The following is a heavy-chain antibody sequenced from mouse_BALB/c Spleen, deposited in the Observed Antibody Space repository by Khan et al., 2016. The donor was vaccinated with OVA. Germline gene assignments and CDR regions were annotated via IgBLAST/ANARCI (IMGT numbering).Heavy chain of an antibody. Sequence: EVQLVESGPGLVKPSQSLSLTCTVTGYSITSGYGWNWIRQFPGNKLEWMGYISYSGSPNYNPSLKSRISITRHTSKNQFFLQLNSVTTGDTATYYCARGARIKYWGQGTTLTVSS. V-gene: IGHV3-2*02. D-gene: IGHD3-1*01. CDR3: ARGARIKY. J-gene: IGHJ2*01. CDR1: GYSITSGYG. CDR2: ISYSGSP.